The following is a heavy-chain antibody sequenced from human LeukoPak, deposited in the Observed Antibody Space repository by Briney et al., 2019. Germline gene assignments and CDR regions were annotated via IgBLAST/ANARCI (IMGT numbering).Heavy chain of an antibody. J-gene: IGHJ6*02. V-gene: IGHV4-59*01. D-gene: IGHD3-10*01. CDR2: IYYSGST. Sequence: SETLSLTCAVYGGSFSGYYWSWIRQPPGKGLEWIGYIYYSGSTNYNPSLKSRVTISVDTSKNQFSLKLSSVTAADTAVYYCASASVRGVIGVYYYYYGMDVWGQGTTVTVSS. CDR3: ASASVRGVIGVYYYYYGMDV. CDR1: GGSFSGYY.